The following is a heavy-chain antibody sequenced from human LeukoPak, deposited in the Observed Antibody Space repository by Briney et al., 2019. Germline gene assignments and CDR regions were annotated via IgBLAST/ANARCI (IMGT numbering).Heavy chain of an antibody. CDR2: INSGGVT. CDR3: ARAPSGWTDYYYYYGMDV. CDR1: GFTVSSKY. Sequence: GGSLRLSCAASGFTVSSKYMSWVRQAPGKGLEWVSVINSGGVTYYADSVKGRFTISRDNAKNSLYLQMNSLRAEDTAVYYCARAPSGWTDYYYYYGMDVWGQGTTVTVSS. V-gene: IGHV3-66*01. D-gene: IGHD6-19*01. J-gene: IGHJ6*02.